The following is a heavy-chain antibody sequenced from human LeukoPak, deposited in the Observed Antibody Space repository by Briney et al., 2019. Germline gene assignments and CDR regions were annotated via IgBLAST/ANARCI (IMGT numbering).Heavy chain of an antibody. CDR3: AKHRFESGGYHSTD. D-gene: IGHD3-22*01. CDR2: ISGGNGST. CDR1: GFTFSSYA. Sequence: GGSLRLSCAASGFTFSSYAMSWVRQAPGKGLAWVSTISGGNGSTYCADSVKGRFTISRDNSKNTLYLQMNSLRDEDTAVYYCAKHRFESGGYHSTDWGQGTLVTVSS. V-gene: IGHV3-23*01. J-gene: IGHJ4*02.